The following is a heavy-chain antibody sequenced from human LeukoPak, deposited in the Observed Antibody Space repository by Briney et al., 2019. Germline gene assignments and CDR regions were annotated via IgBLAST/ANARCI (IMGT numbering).Heavy chain of an antibody. CDR2: IYYSGST. J-gene: IGHJ3*02. Sequence: SETLSLTCTVSGGSISSSSYYWGWIRQPPGKGLEWIGSIYYSGSTYYNPSLKSRVTISVDTSKNQFSLKLSSVTAADTAVYYCARGSSYAFDIWGQGTMVTVSS. V-gene: IGHV4-39*07. CDR1: GGSISSSSYY. D-gene: IGHD6-6*01. CDR3: ARGSSYAFDI.